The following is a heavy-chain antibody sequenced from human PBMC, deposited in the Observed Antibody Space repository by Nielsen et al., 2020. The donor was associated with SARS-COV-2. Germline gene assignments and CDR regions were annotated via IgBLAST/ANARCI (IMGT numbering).Heavy chain of an antibody. J-gene: IGHJ4*02. CDR3: ARGANWNPLGY. V-gene: IGHV4-59*12. CDR1: GGSISSYY. Sequence: SETLSLTCTVSGGSISSYYWSWIRQPPGKGLEWIGYIYYSGSTNYNPSLKSRVTISVDTSKNQFSLKLSSVTAADTAVYYCARGANWNPLGYWGQGTLVTVSS. CDR2: IYYSGST. D-gene: IGHD1-1*01.